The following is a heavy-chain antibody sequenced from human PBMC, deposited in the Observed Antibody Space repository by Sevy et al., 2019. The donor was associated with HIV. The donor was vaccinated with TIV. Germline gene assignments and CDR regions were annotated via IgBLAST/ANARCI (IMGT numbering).Heavy chain of an antibody. J-gene: IGHJ4*02. CDR2: ITSSGDHI. CDR3: ASFSGRY. CDR1: RFTFNAYS. D-gene: IGHD1-26*01. Sequence: GGSLRLSCAASRFTFNAYSMNWVRQAPGKGLEWVSSITSSGDHIYYSDSVKGRFTVSRDNAKNSLYLQINSLRVEDTAVYFCASFSGRYWGQGTLVTVSS. V-gene: IGHV3-21*01.